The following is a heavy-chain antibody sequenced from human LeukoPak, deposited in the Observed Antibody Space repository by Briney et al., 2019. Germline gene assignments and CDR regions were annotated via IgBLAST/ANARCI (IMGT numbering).Heavy chain of an antibody. Sequence: PGGSLRLSCAASGFTFSSYGMHWVRQAPGKGLEWVAVIWYDGSNKYYADSVKGRFTISRDNSKNTLYLQMNSLRAEDTAVYYCARETAYHNWNDVGDFGYYGMDVWGQGTTVTVSS. CDR3: ARETAYHNWNDVGDFGYYGMDV. D-gene: IGHD1-20*01. CDR2: IWYDGSNK. V-gene: IGHV3-33*01. J-gene: IGHJ6*02. CDR1: GFTFSSYG.